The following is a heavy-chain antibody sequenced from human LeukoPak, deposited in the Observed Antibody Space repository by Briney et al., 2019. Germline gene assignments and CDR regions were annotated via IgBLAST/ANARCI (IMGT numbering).Heavy chain of an antibody. CDR2: INHDGSEK. J-gene: IGHJ5*02. CDR1: GFMFTSYW. CDR3: ARVVVSTTNRFDP. Sequence: PGGSLRLSCAASGFMFTSYWMSWVRQAPGKGLEWVASINHDGSEKYYVDSVKGRFTISRDNAKNSRYLQMNSLRAEDTAVYHCARVVVSTTNRFDPWGQGTLVTVSS. V-gene: IGHV3-7*05. D-gene: IGHD5/OR15-5a*01.